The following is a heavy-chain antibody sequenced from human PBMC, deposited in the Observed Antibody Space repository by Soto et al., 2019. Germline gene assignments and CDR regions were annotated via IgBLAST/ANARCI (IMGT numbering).Heavy chain of an antibody. J-gene: IGHJ6*02. CDR2: FNPRFGSS. CDR3: ATGRSVVLVPKNNHDNHFRMDL. Sequence: QVQLVQSGAELKQPGSSVKISCTSSGYMFTNYFIYWGRLAPGQGLQWIGIFNPRFGSSGTAQKFLGRASMSNDTSPTTAYIEVSAPTLEDTAVYFCATGRSVVLVPKNNHDNHFRMDLWGQGTTVIVS. V-gene: IGHV1-46*01. CDR1: GYMFTNYF. D-gene: IGHD1-1*01.